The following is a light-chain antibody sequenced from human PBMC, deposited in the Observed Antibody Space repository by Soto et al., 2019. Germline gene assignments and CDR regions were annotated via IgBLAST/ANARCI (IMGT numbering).Light chain of an antibody. Sequence: EIVLTQSPGTLSLSPGERATLSCRASQSVSSGHLAWYQQKPGQAPRLLISGASSRATGIPDRFSGSGSGTDFTLTISRLEPEDFAVYYCQQYGSSPLGTFGGGTKVDIK. CDR3: QQYGSSPLGT. CDR2: GAS. J-gene: IGKJ4*01. V-gene: IGKV3-20*01. CDR1: QSVSSGH.